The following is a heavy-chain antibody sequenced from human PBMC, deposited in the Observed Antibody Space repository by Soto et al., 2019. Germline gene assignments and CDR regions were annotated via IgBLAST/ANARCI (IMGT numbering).Heavy chain of an antibody. D-gene: IGHD6-25*01. V-gene: IGHV3-23*01. CDR1: GFTFSSYA. Sequence: RGDLSVSCAASGFTFSSYAMSWVRQAPGKGLEWVSAISGSGGSTYYADSVKGRFTISRDNSKNTLYLQMNSLRAEDTAVYYCLMYSSDHDYWGQGTLVTVAS. CDR3: LMYSSDHDY. CDR2: ISGSGGST. J-gene: IGHJ4*02.